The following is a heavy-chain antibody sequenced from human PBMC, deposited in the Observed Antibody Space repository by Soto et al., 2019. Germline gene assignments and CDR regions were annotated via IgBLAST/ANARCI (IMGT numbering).Heavy chain of an antibody. Sequence: QVQLQQWGAGLLKPSETLSLTCAVYGGSFSGYYWSWIRQPPGKGLEWIGEINHSGSTNYNPSLKSRVTISVDTSKNQFSLKLSSVTAADTAVYYCAREGYYDSSGYSATNYWGQGTLVTVSS. CDR1: GGSFSGYY. CDR2: INHSGST. J-gene: IGHJ4*02. V-gene: IGHV4-34*01. CDR3: AREGYYDSSGYSATNY. D-gene: IGHD3-22*01.